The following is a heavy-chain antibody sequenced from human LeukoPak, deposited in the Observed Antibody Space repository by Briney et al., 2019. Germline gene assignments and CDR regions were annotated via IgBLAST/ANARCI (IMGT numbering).Heavy chain of an antibody. CDR1: GASIISGNYF. CDR2: WHHSGIT. Sequence: SETLSLTCTVSGASIISGNYFWGWVRQAPGKRLEWIGSWHHSGITDYNPSARSRVTISADTSKNQFSLKLTSVTAADSGLYFCAGQYEYWGQGTLVTVSS. V-gene: IGHV4-39*01. J-gene: IGHJ4*02. CDR3: AGQYEY.